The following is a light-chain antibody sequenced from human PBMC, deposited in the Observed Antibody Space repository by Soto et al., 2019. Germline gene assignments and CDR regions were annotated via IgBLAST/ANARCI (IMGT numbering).Light chain of an antibody. Sequence: TQSPGTLSLSPGERATLSCRASQSVSSSYLAWYQQKPGKAPKLLIYKASSLESGVPSRFSGSGSGTEFTLTISSLQPDDFATYYCQQYNSYLWTFGQGTKVEIK. V-gene: IGKV1-5*03. CDR2: KAS. CDR1: QSVSSS. CDR3: QQYNSYLWT. J-gene: IGKJ1*01.